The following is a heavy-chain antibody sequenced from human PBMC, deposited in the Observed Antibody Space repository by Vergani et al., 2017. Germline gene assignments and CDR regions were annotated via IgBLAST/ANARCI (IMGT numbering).Heavy chain of an antibody. Sequence: QVQLQESGPGLVKPPGTLSLTCAVSGGSISSSNWWSWVRQPPGKGLEWIGEIYHSGSTYYNPSLKSRVTISVDTSKNQFSLKLSSVTAADTAVYYCARQGIYDILTGCFDYWGQGTLVTVSS. CDR3: ARQGIYDILTGCFDY. CDR2: IYHSGST. V-gene: IGHV4-4*03. CDR1: GGSISSSNW. D-gene: IGHD3-9*01. J-gene: IGHJ4*02.